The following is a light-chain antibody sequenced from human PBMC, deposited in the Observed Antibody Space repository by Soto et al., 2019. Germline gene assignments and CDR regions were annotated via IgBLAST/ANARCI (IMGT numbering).Light chain of an antibody. J-gene: IGKJ1*01. CDR1: QSISTW. Sequence: DIQMTQSPSTLPASVGDRVTITCRASQSISTWLAWFQQKPGKAPKLLIYKASSLESGVPSRFSGSGSGTEFTLTISSLQPDDSATYYCQQYNSYSWTFGQGTKVEIK. CDR2: KAS. V-gene: IGKV1-5*03. CDR3: QQYNSYSWT.